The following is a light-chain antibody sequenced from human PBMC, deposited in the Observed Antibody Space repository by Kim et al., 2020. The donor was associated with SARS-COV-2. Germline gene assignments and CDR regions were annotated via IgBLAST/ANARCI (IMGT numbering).Light chain of an antibody. CDR1: QSVSSQ. CDR3: QQRSNWMFT. Sequence: EIVLTQSPATLSLSPGERATLSCRASQSVSSQLAWYQQRPGQAPRLLIYDASNRATGIPARFTGSGSGTDFTLTISSLESEDFAVYYCQQRSNWMFTFGQGTKLGI. CDR2: DAS. V-gene: IGKV3-11*01. J-gene: IGKJ2*01.